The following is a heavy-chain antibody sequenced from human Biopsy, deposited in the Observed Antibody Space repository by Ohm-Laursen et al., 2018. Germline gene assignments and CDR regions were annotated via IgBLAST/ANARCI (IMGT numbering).Heavy chain of an antibody. CDR3: ARAPPLIRGVVESWFDP. V-gene: IGHV4-34*01. D-gene: IGHD3-10*01. J-gene: IGHJ5*02. CDR1: GGSFSGYY. Sequence: SETLSLTCAVYGGSFSGYYWSWIRQTPREGGGWVGEKNHKGSTNYKPSLDSRVAISADTSKNQFSLNLYSAAAADTAIYYCARAPPLIRGVVESWFDPWGQGILVTVSS. CDR2: KNHKGST.